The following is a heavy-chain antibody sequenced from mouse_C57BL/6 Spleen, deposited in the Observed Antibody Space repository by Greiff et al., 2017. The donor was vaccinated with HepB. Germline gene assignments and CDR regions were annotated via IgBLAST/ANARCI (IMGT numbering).Heavy chain of an antibody. Sequence: QVQLQQSGAELMKPGASVKLYCKATGYTFTGYWIEWVKQRPGHGLEWIGEILPGSGSTNYNEKFKGKATFTADTSSNTTYMQLSSLTTEDSAIYYCARYGTTVVATKYFDVWGTGTTVTVSS. J-gene: IGHJ1*03. CDR2: ILPGSGST. D-gene: IGHD1-1*01. CDR3: ARYGTTVVATKYFDV. CDR1: GYTFTGYW. V-gene: IGHV1-9*01.